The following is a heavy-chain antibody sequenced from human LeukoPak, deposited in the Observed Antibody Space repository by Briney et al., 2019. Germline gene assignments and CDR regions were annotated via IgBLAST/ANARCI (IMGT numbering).Heavy chain of an antibody. V-gene: IGHV3-23*01. Sequence: GGSLRLSCAASGFTVSSNYMSWVRQAPGKGLEWVSAISGSGGSTYYADSVKGRFTISRDNSKNTLYLQMNGLRAEDTAVYYCARGGLVLASYYNYWGQGTLVTVSS. CDR1: GFTVSSNY. CDR3: ARGGLVLASYYNY. CDR2: ISGSGGST. J-gene: IGHJ4*02. D-gene: IGHD6-19*01.